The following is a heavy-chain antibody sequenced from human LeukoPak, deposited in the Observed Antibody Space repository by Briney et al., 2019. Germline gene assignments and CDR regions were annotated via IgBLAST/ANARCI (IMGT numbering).Heavy chain of an antibody. CDR3: SRGVGATDS. J-gene: IGHJ4*02. CDR1: GFTFSTLP. CDR2: ITSDGSST. Sequence: GGSLRLSCSASGFTFSTLPMHWVRQAPGKGLEWVSRITSDGSSTSHADSVKGRFTISRDNAKNTLYLQMNSLRAEDTAVYYCSRGVGATDSWGQGTLVTVSS. V-gene: IGHV3-74*01. D-gene: IGHD1-26*01.